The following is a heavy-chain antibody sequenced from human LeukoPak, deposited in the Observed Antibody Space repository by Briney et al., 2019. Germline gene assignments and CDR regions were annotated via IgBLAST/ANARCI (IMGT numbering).Heavy chain of an antibody. Sequence: ASVKVSCKASGYTFTSYGISWVRQAPGQGLEWMGWISAYNGNTNYAQKLQGRVTMTTDTSTSTAYMELRSLRSEDTAVYYCARGTRFPRYSSSWYLVDYWGQGTLVTVSS. J-gene: IGHJ4*02. CDR3: ARGTRFPRYSSSWYLVDY. CDR2: ISAYNGNT. D-gene: IGHD6-13*01. CDR1: GYTFTSYG. V-gene: IGHV1-18*01.